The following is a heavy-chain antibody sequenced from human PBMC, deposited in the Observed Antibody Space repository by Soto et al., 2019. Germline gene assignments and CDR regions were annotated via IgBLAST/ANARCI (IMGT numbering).Heavy chain of an antibody. V-gene: IGHV3-48*01. D-gene: IGHD3-10*01. J-gene: IGHJ5*02. Sequence: GGSLRLSCAASGFTFSDYYMNWVRQAPGKGLEWLSYISSGSSTIYYADSVKGRFTISRDNAKNSLHLQMNSLRAEDTAVYYCASYGSGTYAFSSWGQGTLVTVSS. CDR1: GFTFSDYY. CDR2: ISSGSSTI. CDR3: ASYGSGTYAFSS.